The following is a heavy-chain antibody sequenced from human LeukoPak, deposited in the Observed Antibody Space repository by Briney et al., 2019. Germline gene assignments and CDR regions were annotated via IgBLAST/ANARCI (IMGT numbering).Heavy chain of an antibody. CDR3: ARASAGTLDLLDY. J-gene: IGHJ4*02. CDR1: GFTFSTYR. D-gene: IGHD6-13*01. CDR2: ITSSSSYI. V-gene: IGHV3-21*01. Sequence: GGSLRLSCAASGFTFSTYRMNWVRQAQGKGLEWVSSITSSSSYIYYADSLKGLFTISRDNAKNSLYLQMNSLRAEDTAVYYCARASAGTLDLLDYWGQGTLVTVSS.